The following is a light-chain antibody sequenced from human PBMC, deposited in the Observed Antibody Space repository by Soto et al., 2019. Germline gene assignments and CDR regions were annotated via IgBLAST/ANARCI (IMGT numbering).Light chain of an antibody. V-gene: IGKV3-15*01. CDR1: QSVGSK. CDR3: QQYNDLGEFI. Sequence: ERVMTQSPVTLSVSPGERAALSCTASQSVGSKLAWYQQKACQAPRLLIYGASTRATAIPPRFSGSGSGTDFTLTITSLQYEDFAVYYCQQYNDLGEFIFGPGTKVDIK. CDR2: GAS. J-gene: IGKJ3*01.